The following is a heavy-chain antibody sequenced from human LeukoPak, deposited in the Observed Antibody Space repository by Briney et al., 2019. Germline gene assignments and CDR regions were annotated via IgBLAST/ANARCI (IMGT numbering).Heavy chain of an antibody. CDR1: GGSISSSSYY. D-gene: IGHD6-13*01. Sequence: PSETLSLTCTVSGGSISSSSYYWGWIRQPPGKGLEWIGYIYYSGSTNYNPSLKSRVTISVDTSKNQFSLKLSSVTAADTAVYYCARGGRAGYYYYMDVWGKGTTVTVSS. CDR3: ARGGRAGYYYYMDV. V-gene: IGHV4-61*05. CDR2: IYYSGST. J-gene: IGHJ6*03.